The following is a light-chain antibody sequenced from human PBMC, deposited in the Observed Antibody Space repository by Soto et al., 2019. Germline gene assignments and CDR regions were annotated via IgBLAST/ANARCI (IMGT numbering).Light chain of an antibody. CDR3: QQYGSSLFS. V-gene: IGKV3-20*01. Sequence: EIVLTQSPGTLSLSPGERATLSCRASQSVSSTFLAWYQQKPGQPPRLLIFAASRRAPGIPDRFSGSGSGTDFTLTISRLEPEDFAVYYCQQYGSSLFSFGPGTKVDIK. CDR1: QSVSSTF. CDR2: AAS. J-gene: IGKJ3*01.